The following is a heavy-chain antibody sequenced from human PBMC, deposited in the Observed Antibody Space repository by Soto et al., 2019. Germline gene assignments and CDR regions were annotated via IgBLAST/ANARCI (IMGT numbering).Heavy chain of an antibody. Sequence: GGSLRLSCAASGFTFSSYAMSWVRQAPGKGLEWVSAISGSGGSTYYADSVKGRFTISRDNSKNTLYLQMNSLRAEDTAVFYCAKEALDSSGYLYYFDYWGQGTLVTVS. V-gene: IGHV3-23*01. J-gene: IGHJ4*02. CDR2: ISGSGGST. CDR1: GFTFSSYA. CDR3: AKEALDSSGYLYYFDY. D-gene: IGHD3-22*01.